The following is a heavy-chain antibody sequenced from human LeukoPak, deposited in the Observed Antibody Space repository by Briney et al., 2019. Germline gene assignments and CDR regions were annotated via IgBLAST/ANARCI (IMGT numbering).Heavy chain of an antibody. CDR1: GFTFESYT. CDR3: ARDRSGPGYHFDY. D-gene: IGHD1-1*01. J-gene: IGHJ4*02. CDR2: VSYDGSNK. Sequence: PGGSLRLSCAASGFTFESYTIHWVRQAPAKGLEWVALVSYDGSNKYYIDSVKGRFPIYRDNSKNTLYLQMNSLRPEDTVVYYWARDRSGPGYHFDYWGQGTLVTVSS. V-gene: IGHV3-30-3*01.